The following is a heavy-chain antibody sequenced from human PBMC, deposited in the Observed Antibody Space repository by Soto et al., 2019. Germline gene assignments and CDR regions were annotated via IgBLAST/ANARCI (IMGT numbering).Heavy chain of an antibody. Sequence: QVQLVESGGGVVQPGRSLRLSCAASGFTFSSYAMHWVRQAPGKGLEWVAVISYDGSNKYYADSVKGRFTISRDNSKNPLYLQMNSLRTDDTAVYYCARDLNYDILTGYQPYYYYGMDVWGQGTTVTVSS. J-gene: IGHJ6*02. CDR2: ISYDGSNK. D-gene: IGHD3-9*01. CDR3: ARDLNYDILTGYQPYYYYGMDV. CDR1: GFTFSSYA. V-gene: IGHV3-30-3*01.